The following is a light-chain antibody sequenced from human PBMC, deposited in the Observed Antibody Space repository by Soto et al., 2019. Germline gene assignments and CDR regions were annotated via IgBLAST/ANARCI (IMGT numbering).Light chain of an antibody. V-gene: IGKV3-11*01. CDR1: QSVSNY. Sequence: EIVLTQSPATLTLSPGERATLSCRASQSVSNYLAWYQQKPGRAPRLLIYDAANRASGIPARFSGSGSGTDFTLTISSLDPEDFAVYYCQQRSNGPPVTFGGGTKVEIK. CDR3: QQRSNGPPVT. J-gene: IGKJ4*01. CDR2: DAA.